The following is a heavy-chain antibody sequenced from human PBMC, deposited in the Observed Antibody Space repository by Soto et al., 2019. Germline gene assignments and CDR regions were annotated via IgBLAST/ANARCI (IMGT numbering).Heavy chain of an antibody. J-gene: IGHJ4*02. CDR1: GFIFSTYT. D-gene: IGHD6-13*01. CDR2: MSYDGSQK. V-gene: IGHV3-30-3*01. Sequence: QVQLVESGGGVVQPGRSLRLSCAASGFIFSTYTMHWVRQAPGKGLEWLTVMSYDGSQKYYADSVKGRLTISRDNSKNTLYLQMTSLRDEDTAVCHCAIAKSSSWHNFDYWGQGTLVTVSS. CDR3: AIAKSSSWHNFDY.